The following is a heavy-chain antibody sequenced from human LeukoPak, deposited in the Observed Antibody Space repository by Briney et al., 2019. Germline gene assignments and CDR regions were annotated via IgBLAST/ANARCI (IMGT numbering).Heavy chain of an antibody. CDR2: IDGSGGST. CDR3: AKDRRLPWDYFDS. J-gene: IGHJ4*02. V-gene: IGHV3-23*01. CDR1: GNYW. Sequence: GGSLRLSCAASGNYWMHWVRQAPGRGLEWVSAIDGSGGSTYYADSVKGRFTISRDNSKNTLYLQMHSLRAEDTAIYYCAKDRRLPWDYFDSWGQGTQVTVSS. D-gene: IGHD5-12*01.